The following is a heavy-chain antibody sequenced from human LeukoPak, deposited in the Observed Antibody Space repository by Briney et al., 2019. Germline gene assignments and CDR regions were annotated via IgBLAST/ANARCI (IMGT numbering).Heavy chain of an antibody. Sequence: SETLSLTCTVSGGSISTYYGNWIRQAPGKGLEWIGYIYYSGSTNYNPSLKSRVTISVDTSRNQFSLKLSSVTAADTAVYYCAREGSSASRDAFDIWGQGTMVTVSS. J-gene: IGHJ3*02. CDR1: GGSISTYY. CDR2: IYYSGST. V-gene: IGHV4-59*01. CDR3: AREGSSASRDAFDI.